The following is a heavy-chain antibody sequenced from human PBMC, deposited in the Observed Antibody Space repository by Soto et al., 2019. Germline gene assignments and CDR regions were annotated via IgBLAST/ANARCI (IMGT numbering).Heavy chain of an antibody. D-gene: IGHD2-15*01. CDR2: IIPIFGTA. V-gene: IGHV1-69*01. CDR1: GGTFSSYA. Sequence: QVQLVQSGAEVKKPGSSVKVSCKASGGTFSSYAISWVRQAPGQGLEWMGGIIPIFGTANYAQKIQGRVTITADESTSTAYMELRSLRSEDTAVYYCARGGPYCSGGSCYYFDYWGQGTLVTVSS. CDR3: ARGGPYCSGGSCYYFDY. J-gene: IGHJ4*02.